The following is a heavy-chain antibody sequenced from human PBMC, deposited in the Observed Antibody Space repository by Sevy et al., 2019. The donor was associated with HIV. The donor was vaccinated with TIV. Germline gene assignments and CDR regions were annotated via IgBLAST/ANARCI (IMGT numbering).Heavy chain of an antibody. V-gene: IGHV1-3*01. J-gene: IGHJ4*02. Sequence: ASVKVSCKASGYSFLYNAIHWVRQAPGQGLEWMGWINAGNGNTKYSENLKGRVTIFRDTPATTVYMQLSSLRSEDTAIYYCARELGRGKYLDYWGQGTLVTVSS. CDR3: ARELGRGKYLDY. D-gene: IGHD3-16*01. CDR2: INAGNGNT. CDR1: GYSFLYNA.